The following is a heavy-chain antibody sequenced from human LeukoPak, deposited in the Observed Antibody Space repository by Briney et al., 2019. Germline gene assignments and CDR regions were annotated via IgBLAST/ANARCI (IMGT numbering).Heavy chain of an antibody. CDR1: EFTLSGYW. V-gene: IGHV3-74*01. J-gene: IGHJ4*02. Sequence: GGSLRLSCAASEFTLSGYWMHWVRHAPGKGLVWVSRISPDGSTTNYADSVRGRFTISRDNAKNTLYLQMSSLRADDTAVYYCARASANNYGLFDYWGQGTLVTVSS. D-gene: IGHD5-18*01. CDR3: ARASANNYGLFDY. CDR2: ISPDGSTT.